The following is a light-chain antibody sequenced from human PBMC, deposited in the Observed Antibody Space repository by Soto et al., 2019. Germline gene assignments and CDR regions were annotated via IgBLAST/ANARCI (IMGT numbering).Light chain of an antibody. CDR1: SSDVGGYDY. CDR3: SSYTSSSTYV. J-gene: IGLJ1*01. CDR2: DVS. Sequence: QSVLTQPASVSGSPGQSITISYTGTSSDVGGYDYVSWYQQHPGKAPKLMIYDVSNRPSGASNRFSGSKSGNTASLTISGLQAEDEADYYCSSYTSSSTYVFGTGTKVTVL. V-gene: IGLV2-14*01.